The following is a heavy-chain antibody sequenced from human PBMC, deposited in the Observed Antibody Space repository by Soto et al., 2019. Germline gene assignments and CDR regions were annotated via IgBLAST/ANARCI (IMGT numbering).Heavy chain of an antibody. V-gene: IGHV4-4*07. Sequence: QVQLQESGPGLVKPSETLSLTCTVSGGSISSYYWSWIRQPAGKGLEWIGRIYTSGSTNYNPSLKSRVTMSVDTSKNQFSLKLSSVTAADTAVYYCARELLFNPHGWFDPWGQGTLVTVSS. CDR1: GGSISSYY. CDR3: ARELLFNPHGWFDP. J-gene: IGHJ5*02. CDR2: IYTSGST. D-gene: IGHD2-21*02.